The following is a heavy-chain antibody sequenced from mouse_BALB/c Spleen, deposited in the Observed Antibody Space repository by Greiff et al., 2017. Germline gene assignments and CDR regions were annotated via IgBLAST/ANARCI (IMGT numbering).Heavy chain of an antibody. J-gene: IGHJ4*01. Sequence: EVQLQQSGPELVKPGASVKIPCKASGYTFTDYNMDWVKQSHGKSLEWIGDINPNNGGTIYNQKFKGKATLTVDKSSSTAYMELRSLTSEDTAVYYCARVPTATYAMDYWGQGTSVTVSS. D-gene: IGHD1-2*01. CDR1: GYTFTDYN. V-gene: IGHV1-18*01. CDR2: INPNNGGT. CDR3: ARVPTATYAMDY.